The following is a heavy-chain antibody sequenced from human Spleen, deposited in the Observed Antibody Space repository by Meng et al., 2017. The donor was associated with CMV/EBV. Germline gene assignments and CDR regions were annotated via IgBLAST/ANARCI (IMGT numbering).Heavy chain of an antibody. Sequence: SGYTFTSHHMHWVRQAPGQGLEWMGVINPNSGSTSYAQKFQGRVTMTRDTSTSTVYMELSSLRFEDTAVYYCARDLEPESISDAFDIWGQGTMVTVSS. V-gene: IGHV1-46*01. CDR1: GYTFTSHH. D-gene: IGHD1-1*01. J-gene: IGHJ3*02. CDR3: ARDLEPESISDAFDI. CDR2: INPNSGST.